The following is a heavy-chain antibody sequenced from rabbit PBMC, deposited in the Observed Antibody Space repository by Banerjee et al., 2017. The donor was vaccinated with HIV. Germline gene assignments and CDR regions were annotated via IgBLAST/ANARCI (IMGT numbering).Heavy chain of an antibody. CDR1: GFSFSSSYW. CDR2: IYVGSGST. V-gene: IGHV1S40*01. J-gene: IGHJ4*01. Sequence: QSLEESGGDLVKPGASLTLTCTASGFSFSSSYWMSWVRQAPGKGLEWIGYIYVGSGSTDYASWVNGRFTISSDNAQNTVDLQLNSLTAADTATYFCARGGYIVGYVGYYFNLWGPGTLVTVS. CDR3: ARGGYIVGYVGYYFNL. D-gene: IGHD4-2*01.